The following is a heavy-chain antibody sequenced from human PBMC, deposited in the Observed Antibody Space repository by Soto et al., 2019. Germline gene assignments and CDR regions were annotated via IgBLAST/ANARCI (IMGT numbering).Heavy chain of an antibody. D-gene: IGHD1-1*01. CDR1: RFMFSSAW. CDR3: VEGWNDF. V-gene: IGHV3-15*01. J-gene: IGHJ4*02. Sequence: EVYLVESGGDLVEPGGSLRLSCEASRFMFSSAWMSWVRQAPGKGLEWVGRIKAKIDGETTDYAEFVQGRFISRDDSKNTVFLEMNNLKTEDTAVYFCVEGWNDFWGQGTLVTVSS. CDR2: IKAKIDGETT.